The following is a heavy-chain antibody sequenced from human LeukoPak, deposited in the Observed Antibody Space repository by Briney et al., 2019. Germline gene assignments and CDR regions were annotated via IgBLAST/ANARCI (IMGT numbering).Heavy chain of an antibody. J-gene: IGHJ4*02. V-gene: IGHV3-21*01. CDR3: AREITMVLISDY. CDR2: ISSSSSYI. CDR1: GFTFSSYS. D-gene: IGHD3-10*01. Sequence: PGGSLRLSCAASGFTFSSYSMNWVRQAPGKGLEWVSSISSSSSYIYYADSVKGRFTISRDNAKNSLYLQMNSLRAGDTAVYYCAREITMVLISDYWGQGTLVTVSS.